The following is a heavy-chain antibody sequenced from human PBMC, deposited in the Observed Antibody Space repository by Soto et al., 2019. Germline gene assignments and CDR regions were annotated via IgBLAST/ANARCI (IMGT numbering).Heavy chain of an antibody. Sequence: EVQLVESGGGLIQPGGSLRLSCAASGFTVTRNYMTWVRHAPGKGLEWVSFIAGGDNTFYADSVKGRFTISRDKSKNTLYLQMNSLRAEDTAVYYCAMTHYDFWSGYRFDPWGQGTLVTVSS. CDR2: IAGGDNT. V-gene: IGHV3-53*01. D-gene: IGHD3-3*01. CDR1: GFTVTRNY. J-gene: IGHJ5*02. CDR3: AMTHYDFWSGYRFDP.